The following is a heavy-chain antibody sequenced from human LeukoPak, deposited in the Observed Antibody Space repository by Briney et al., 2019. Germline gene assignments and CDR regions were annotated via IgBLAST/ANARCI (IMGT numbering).Heavy chain of an antibody. D-gene: IGHD3-22*01. J-gene: IGHJ3*01. CDR1: GFAFSSCW. CDR2: INTDGSTT. Sequence: PGGSLRLSCAASGFAFSSCWMHWVRQAPGEGLVWVSRINTDGSTTNYADSVKGRFTISRDNAKKTLYLQMNSLRAEDTAVYHCTSIVGGYYPPVEGFDLWGQGTMVTVSS. V-gene: IGHV3-74*01. CDR3: TSIVGGYYPPVEGFDL.